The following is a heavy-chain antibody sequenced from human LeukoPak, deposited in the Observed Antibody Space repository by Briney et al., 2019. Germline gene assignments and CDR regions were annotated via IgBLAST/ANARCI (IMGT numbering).Heavy chain of an antibody. V-gene: IGHV3-30*04. Sequence: PGGSLRLSCAASGFTFSSYAMHWVRQAPGKGLEWVAVISYDGSNKYYADSVKGRFTISRDNSKNTLYLQMNSLRAEDTAVYYCARARDIVATPYYFDYWGQGTLVTVSS. CDR3: ARARDIVATPYYFDY. CDR2: ISYDGSNK. J-gene: IGHJ4*02. CDR1: GFTFSSYA. D-gene: IGHD5-12*01.